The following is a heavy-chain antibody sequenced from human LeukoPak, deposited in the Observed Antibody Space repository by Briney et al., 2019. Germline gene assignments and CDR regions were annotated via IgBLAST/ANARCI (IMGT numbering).Heavy chain of an antibody. CDR1: GFTFSSYS. J-gene: IGHJ4*02. Sequence: PGGSLRLSCAASGFTFSSYSMNWVRQAPGKGLEWVSSISSSSSYIYYADSVKGRFTISRDNAKNSLYLQMNSLRAEDTAVYYCARGGSVGQDFDYWGQGTLVTVSS. CDR2: ISSSSSYI. CDR3: ARGGSVGQDFDY. D-gene: IGHD3-10*01. V-gene: IGHV3-21*01.